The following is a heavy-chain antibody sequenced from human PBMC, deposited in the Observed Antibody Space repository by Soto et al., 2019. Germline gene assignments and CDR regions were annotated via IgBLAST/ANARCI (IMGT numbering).Heavy chain of an antibody. J-gene: IGHJ4*02. CDR3: AREGSYGAYNFAQGIKLWPFAF. D-gene: IGHD2-8*01. V-gene: IGHV4-4*07. CDR1: GGSISSYY. CDR2: IFSSGST. Sequence: SATLSLTCTVSGGSISSYYWSWIRQPAGKGLEWIGRIFSSGSTSFNPSLESRVAMSVDTSKNHFSLNLSSVTAADMAVYFWAREGSYGAYNFAQGIKLWPFAFWGQGALVTVSS.